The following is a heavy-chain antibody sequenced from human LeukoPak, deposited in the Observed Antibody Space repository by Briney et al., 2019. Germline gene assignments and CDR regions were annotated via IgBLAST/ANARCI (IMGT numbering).Heavy chain of an antibody. Sequence: PGGSLRLSCAASGFTFSGYSMNWVRQAPGKGLEWVSYISSSSNKKYYADSVKGRFTTSRHNANNSLYLQMNSLRDEDTVVYYCARSDLRFLELSAYCGQRTLVTVS. CDR2: ISSSSNKK. CDR1: GFTFSGYS. CDR3: ARSDLRFLELSAY. V-gene: IGHV3-48*02. D-gene: IGHD3-3*01. J-gene: IGHJ4*02.